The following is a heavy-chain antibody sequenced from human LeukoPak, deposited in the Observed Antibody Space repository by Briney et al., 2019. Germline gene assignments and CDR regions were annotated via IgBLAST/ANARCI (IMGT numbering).Heavy chain of an antibody. V-gene: IGHV3-23*01. D-gene: IGHD5-18*01. Sequence: GGSLRLSCAASGFTFSSYAMSWVRQAPGEGLEWVSAISGSGSSTYYADSVKGRFTISRDNSKNTLYLQMNSLRAEDTAVYYCAKGQPIQLWFFDYWGQGTLVTVSS. J-gene: IGHJ4*02. CDR1: GFTFSSYA. CDR2: ISGSGSST. CDR3: AKGQPIQLWFFDY.